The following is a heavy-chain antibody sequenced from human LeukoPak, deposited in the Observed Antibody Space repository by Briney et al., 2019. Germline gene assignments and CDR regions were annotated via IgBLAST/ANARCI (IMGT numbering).Heavy chain of an antibody. V-gene: IGHV3-30*04. CDR2: ISYDGSNK. J-gene: IGHJ5*02. D-gene: IGHD2-15*01. CDR3: AGDLRDCSGGSCYSSWFDP. Sequence: GRSLRLSCAASGFTFSSYAMHWVRQAPGKGLEWVAVISYDGSNKCYADSVKGRFTISRDNSKNTLYLQMNSLRAEDTAVYYCAGDLRDCSGGSCYSSWFDPWGQGTLVTVSS. CDR1: GFTFSSYA.